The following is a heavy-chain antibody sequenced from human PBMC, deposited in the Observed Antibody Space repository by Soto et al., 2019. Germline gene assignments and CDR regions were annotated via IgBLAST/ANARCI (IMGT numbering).Heavy chain of an antibody. V-gene: IGHV1-69*06. D-gene: IGHD6-13*01. CDR2: IIPIFGTA. CDR3: ARVGDSSSWYEAHY. Sequence: ASVKVSCKASGGTFSSYAISWVRQAPGQGLEWMGGIIPIFGTANYAQKFQGRVTITADKSTSTAYMELSSLRPEDTAVYYCARVGDSSSWYEAHYWGQGTLVTVSS. CDR1: GGTFSSYA. J-gene: IGHJ4*02.